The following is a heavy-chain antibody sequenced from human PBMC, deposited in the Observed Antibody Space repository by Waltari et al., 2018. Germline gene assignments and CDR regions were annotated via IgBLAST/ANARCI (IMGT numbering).Heavy chain of an antibody. Sequence: QLQLQESGRGRGKPWENLALNCTVYGGSIHCSSYYWGWTRQPPGKGLEGIGRISYSGSTYYNPSLKSRVTISVDPSKNQFSLKLISVTAADTAVYYCARYQDIVVVPAASDAFDIWGQGTIVTVSS. CDR2: ISYSGST. CDR3: ARYQDIVVVPAASDAFDI. D-gene: IGHD2-2*01. J-gene: IGHJ3*02. V-gene: IGHV4-39*07. CDR1: GGSIHCSSYY.